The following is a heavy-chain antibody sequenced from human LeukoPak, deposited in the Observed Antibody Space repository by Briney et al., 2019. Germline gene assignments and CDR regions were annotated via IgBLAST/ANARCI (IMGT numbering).Heavy chain of an antibody. Sequence: ASVKVSCKASGYTFTGYYMHWVRQAPGQGLEWMGWINPNSGGTNYAQKFQGRVTMTRDMSTSTVYMELSSLRSEDTAVYYCARELDYYYMDVWGKGTTVTVSS. D-gene: IGHD2-2*03. CDR2: INPNSGGT. CDR3: ARELDYYYMDV. J-gene: IGHJ6*03. V-gene: IGHV1-2*02. CDR1: GYTFTGYY.